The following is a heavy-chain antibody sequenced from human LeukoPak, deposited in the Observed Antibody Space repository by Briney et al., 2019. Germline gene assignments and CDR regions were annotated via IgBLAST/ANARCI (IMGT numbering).Heavy chain of an antibody. CDR1: GGSISSGGYY. CDR2: IYYSGST. J-gene: IGHJ2*01. Sequence: SETLSLTCTVSGGSISSGGYYWSWIRQHPGKGLEWIGYIYYSGSTYYNPSLKSRVTISVDTSKNQFSLKLSSVTAADTAVYYCARDPSPLWFGEMRTYFDLWGRGTLATVSS. D-gene: IGHD3-10*01. CDR3: ARDPSPLWFGEMRTYFDL. V-gene: IGHV4-31*03.